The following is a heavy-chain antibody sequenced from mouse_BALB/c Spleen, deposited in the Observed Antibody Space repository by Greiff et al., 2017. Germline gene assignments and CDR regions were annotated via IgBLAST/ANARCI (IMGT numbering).Heavy chain of an antibody. CDR1: GDSITSGY. V-gene: IGHV3-8*02. Sequence: DVKLVESGPSLVKPSQTLSLTCSVTGDSITSGYWNWIRKFPGNKLEYMGYISYSGSTYYNPSLKSRISITRDTSKNQYYLQLNSVTTEDTATYYCASIYYGYDEDYYAMDYWGQGTSVTVSS. CDR3: ASIYYGYDEDYYAMDY. D-gene: IGHD2-2*01. CDR2: ISYSGST. J-gene: IGHJ4*01.